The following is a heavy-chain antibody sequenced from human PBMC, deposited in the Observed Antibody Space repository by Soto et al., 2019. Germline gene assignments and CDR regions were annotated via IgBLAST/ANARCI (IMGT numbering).Heavy chain of an antibody. CDR2: IIPIFGTA. CDR1: GGTFSSYA. J-gene: IGHJ4*02. V-gene: IGHV1-69*12. D-gene: IGHD3-22*01. Sequence: QVQLVQSGAEVKKPGSSVKVSCKASGGTFSSYAISWVRQAPGPGLEWMGGIIPIFGTANYAQKFQVRVTTTAAASTRTAYMESSCRRADTPAVYYCARALSAYYYSRGHAPLDYWGQGTLVTVSS. CDR3: ARALSAYYYSRGHAPLDY.